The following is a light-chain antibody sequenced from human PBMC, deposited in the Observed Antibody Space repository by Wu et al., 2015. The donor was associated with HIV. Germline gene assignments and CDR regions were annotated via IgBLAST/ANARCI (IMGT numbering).Light chain of an antibody. CDR2: AAS. CDR1: QSISSY. Sequence: DIQMTQSPSSPSASVGDRVTITCRASQSISSYLNWYQQKPGKAPKLLIYAASSLQSGVPSRFSGSGSGTDFTLTISSLQPEDVATYYCQKYNTAPWTFGQGTKVEMK. V-gene: IGKV1-39*01. J-gene: IGKJ1*01. CDR3: QKYNTAPWT.